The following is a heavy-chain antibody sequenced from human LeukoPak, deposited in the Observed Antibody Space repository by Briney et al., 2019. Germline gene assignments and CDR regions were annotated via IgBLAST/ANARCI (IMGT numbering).Heavy chain of an antibody. CDR1: GFTFSSYA. J-gene: IGHJ4*02. CDR2: ISGSGGST. CDR3: AKDQSTSCYDGCRFFDY. V-gene: IGHV3-23*01. Sequence: GGSLRLSCAASGFTFSSYAMHWVRQAPGKGLEWVSAISGSGGSTYYADSVKGRFTISRDNSKNTLYLQMNSLRAEDTAVYYCAKDQSTSCYDGCRFFDYWGQGTLVTVSS. D-gene: IGHD2-2*01.